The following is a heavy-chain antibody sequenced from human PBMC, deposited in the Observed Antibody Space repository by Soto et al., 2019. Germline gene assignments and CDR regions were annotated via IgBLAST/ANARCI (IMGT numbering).Heavy chain of an antibody. Sequence: PSETLSLTCTVSGGSMSNYYWSWIRQPPGKGLERIAYIYYSGSTNYNSSLKSRVTISIDTSKNQFSLKLSSVTASDTAIYYCARDGRFGILLSSGMDVWGQGTTVTVSS. D-gene: IGHD3-10*02. J-gene: IGHJ6*02. CDR2: IYYSGST. V-gene: IGHV4-59*01. CDR1: GGSMSNYY. CDR3: ARDGRFGILLSSGMDV.